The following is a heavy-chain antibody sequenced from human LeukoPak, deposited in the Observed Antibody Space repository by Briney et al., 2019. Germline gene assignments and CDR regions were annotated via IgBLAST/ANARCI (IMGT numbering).Heavy chain of an antibody. CDR1: GYTFTSYW. D-gene: IGHD2-2*01. CDR3: ARSVVPAAFNAFDI. J-gene: IGHJ3*02. CDR2: FYPGDSDT. V-gene: IGHV5-51*01. Sequence: ESLKISCKGSGYTFTSYWIGWVRQVPGKGLEWMGIFYPGDSDTRYSPSFQGQVTISADKSINTTYLQWSSLKASDTAMYYCARSVVPAAFNAFDIWGQGTMVTVSS.